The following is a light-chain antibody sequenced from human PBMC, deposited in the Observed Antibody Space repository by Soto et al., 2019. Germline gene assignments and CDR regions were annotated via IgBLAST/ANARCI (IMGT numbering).Light chain of an antibody. CDR1: QDISNY. J-gene: IGKJ3*01. CDR2: AAS. Sequence: DIQMTQSPSSLSASVGDRVTITCRASQDISNYLTWFQQKPGKAPKSLIYAASNLQSGVPSRFSGSGSGTDFTLTISSLQPEDFATYYCQQYRTYPYTFGPGPKVDIK. CDR3: QQYRTYPYT. V-gene: IGKV1-16*01.